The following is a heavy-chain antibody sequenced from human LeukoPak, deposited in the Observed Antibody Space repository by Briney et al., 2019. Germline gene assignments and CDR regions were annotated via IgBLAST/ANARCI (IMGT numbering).Heavy chain of an antibody. V-gene: IGHV4-34*01. D-gene: IGHD6-6*01. Sequence: MAGGSLRLSCAASGFTFSSYAMHWVRQPPGKGLEWIGEINHSGSTNYNPSLKSRVTISVDTSKNQFSLRLNSVTAADTAVYYCARASAYSSSSGVNYWDQGTLVTVSS. CDR1: GFTFSSYA. J-gene: IGHJ4*02. CDR2: INHSGST. CDR3: ARASAYSSSSGVNY.